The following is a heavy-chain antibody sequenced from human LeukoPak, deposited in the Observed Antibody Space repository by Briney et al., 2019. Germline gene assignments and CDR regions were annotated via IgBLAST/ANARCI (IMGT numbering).Heavy chain of an antibody. CDR3: AGMSTVIKWRKFDS. Sequence: PSETLSLTCAVSGYSFNRACSWGWIQPPPGKGLGWIGNLFPGLRTEQNPSLKSRVTISIDTSKHLFSLRLTSATAADTALYVCAGMSTVIKWRKFDSWGQGALVTVSS. J-gene: IGHJ4*02. CDR2: LFPGLRT. V-gene: IGHV4-38-2*01. CDR1: GYSFNRACS. D-gene: IGHD5-12*01.